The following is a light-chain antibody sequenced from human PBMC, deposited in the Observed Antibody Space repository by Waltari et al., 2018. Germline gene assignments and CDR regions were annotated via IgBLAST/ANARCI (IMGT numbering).Light chain of an antibody. J-gene: IGLJ2*01. CDR2: QDT. CDR1: KLGDKY. Sequence: SYELTQPPSVSVSPGQTASIPCSGDKLGDKYACWYQQKPGQSPVLVLYQDTKRPSGIPERFSGSNSGNTATLTISGTQAMDEAEYYWQAWDSSTYHVVFGGGTKLTVL. CDR3: QAWDSSTYHVV. V-gene: IGLV3-1*01.